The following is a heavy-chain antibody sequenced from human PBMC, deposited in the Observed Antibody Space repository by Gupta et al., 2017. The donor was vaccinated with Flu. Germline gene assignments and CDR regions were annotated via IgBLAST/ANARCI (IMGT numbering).Heavy chain of an antibody. J-gene: IGHJ4*02. Sequence: EVQLVQSGGGLVQPGGSLRLSCAASGFTFSNYWMHWVRQVPGKGLVWVSRVNNGGRGKSYADSVKGRFTIPRDNAKNTLYLQMNSLRAEDTAVYYCATVVEYWGQGTRVTVSS. CDR2: VNNGGRGK. CDR3: ATVVEY. D-gene: IGHD2-15*01. V-gene: IGHV3-74*01. CDR1: GFTFSNYW.